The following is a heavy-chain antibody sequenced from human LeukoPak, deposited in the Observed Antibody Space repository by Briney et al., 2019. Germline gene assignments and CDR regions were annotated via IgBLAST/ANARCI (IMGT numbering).Heavy chain of an antibody. V-gene: IGHV4-59*01. Sequence: PSETLSLTCTVSGGSISSYYWSWIRQPPGKGLEGIGYIYYSGSTNYNPPLKSRVTISVDTSKNQFSLKLSSVTAADTAVYYCARGPSSGSSNWFDPWGQGTLVTVSS. CDR3: ARGPSSGSSNWFDP. D-gene: IGHD1-26*01. J-gene: IGHJ5*02. CDR2: IYYSGST. CDR1: GGSISSYY.